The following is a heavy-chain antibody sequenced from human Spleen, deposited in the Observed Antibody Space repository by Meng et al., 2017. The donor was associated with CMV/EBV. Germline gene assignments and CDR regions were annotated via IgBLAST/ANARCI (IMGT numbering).Heavy chain of an antibody. D-gene: IGHD6-19*01. CDR3: AREGQFISGGDY. J-gene: IGHJ4*02. CDR1: GFTFSSYA. CDR2: ISYDGSNK. Sequence: GESLKISCAASGFTFSSYAMHWVRQAPGKGLEWVAVISYDGSNKYYADSVKGRFTISRDNSKNTLYLQMNSLRAEDTAVYYCAREGQFISGGDYWGLGTLVTVSS. V-gene: IGHV3-30-3*01.